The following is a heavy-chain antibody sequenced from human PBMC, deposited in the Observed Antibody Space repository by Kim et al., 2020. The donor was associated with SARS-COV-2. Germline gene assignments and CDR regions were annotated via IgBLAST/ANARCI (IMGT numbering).Heavy chain of an antibody. D-gene: IGHD6-19*01. CDR3: ARASLYSSGWYEGGVFDY. CDR1: GGSISSYY. Sequence: SETLSLTCTVSGGSISSYYWSWIRQPPGKGLEWIGYIYYSGSTNYNPSLKSRVTISVDTSKNQFSLKLSSVTAADTAVYYCARASLYSSGWYEGGVFDYWGQGTLVTVSS. V-gene: IGHV4-59*01. J-gene: IGHJ4*02. CDR2: IYYSGST.